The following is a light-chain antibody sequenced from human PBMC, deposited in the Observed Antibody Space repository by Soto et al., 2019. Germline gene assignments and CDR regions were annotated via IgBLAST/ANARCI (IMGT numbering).Light chain of an antibody. V-gene: IGKV1-8*01. CDR1: QGISTL. Sequence: AIRMTQSPSSLSASTGDRVTITCRASQGISTLLAWYQQKPGKAPKVLIYESSLLQSGVPSRFSGSGSGTDFTLTISSLQPEDFATYYCQHFKSFPITFGQGTRLEI. CDR3: QHFKSFPIT. J-gene: IGKJ5*01. CDR2: ESS.